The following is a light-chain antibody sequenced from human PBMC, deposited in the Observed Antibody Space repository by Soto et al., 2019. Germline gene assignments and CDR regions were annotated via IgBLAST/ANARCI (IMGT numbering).Light chain of an antibody. CDR2: GAS. V-gene: IGKV3-20*01. Sequence: EIVLTHSPGTLSLSPVERATLSCRASQSVTSNNLAWYQQKPGQAPRLLIYGASSRATGIPDRFSGSGSGTDFTLTISRLEPEDFAVYYCQHYVSPPITFGQGTRLENK. CDR1: QSVTSNN. J-gene: IGKJ5*01. CDR3: QHYVSPPIT.